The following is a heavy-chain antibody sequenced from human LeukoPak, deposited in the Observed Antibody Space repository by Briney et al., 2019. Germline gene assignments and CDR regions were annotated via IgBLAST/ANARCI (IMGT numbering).Heavy chain of an antibody. J-gene: IGHJ4*02. CDR2: ISGSGGST. D-gene: IGHD2/OR15-2a*01. CDR3: ATPAWDSMEPTFDY. CDR1: GFTFSNAW. Sequence: GGSLRLSCAASGFTFSNAWMSWVRQAPGKGLEWVSAISGSGGSTYYADSVKGRFTISRDNSKNTLYLQMNSLRAEDTAVYYCATPAWDSMEPTFDYWGQGTLVTVSS. V-gene: IGHV3-23*01.